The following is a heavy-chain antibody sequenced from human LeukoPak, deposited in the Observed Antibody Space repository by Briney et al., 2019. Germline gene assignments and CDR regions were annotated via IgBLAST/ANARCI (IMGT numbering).Heavy chain of an antibody. CDR3: ATKPNGDYYFDY. D-gene: IGHD4-17*01. CDR1: GGSISSSDYY. CDR2: IHYSGAT. V-gene: IGHV4-30-4*01. Sequence: SQTLSLTCTVSGGSISSSDYYWSWSRQPPGMGLEWIGYIHYSGATYYNPSLKSRVTLSVDTSKNQFSLRLTSVTAADTAVYYCATKPNGDYYFDYWGQGTLVTVSS. J-gene: IGHJ4*02.